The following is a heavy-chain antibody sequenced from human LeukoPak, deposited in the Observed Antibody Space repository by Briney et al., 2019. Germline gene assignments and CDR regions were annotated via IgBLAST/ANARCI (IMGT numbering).Heavy chain of an antibody. CDR2: ITTTSSII. J-gene: IGHJ3*02. CDR1: GFTFTTYG. CDR3: TRDYSSSSGRAFDI. D-gene: IGHD6-6*01. V-gene: IGHV3-48*01. Sequence: GGPLRLSCAASGFTFTTYGMNWVRQAPGKGLEWVSYITTTSSIIYYADSVKGRFTISRDNAKNSLYLQMNSLRAEDTAVYYCTRDYSSSSGRAFDIWGQGTMVTVSS.